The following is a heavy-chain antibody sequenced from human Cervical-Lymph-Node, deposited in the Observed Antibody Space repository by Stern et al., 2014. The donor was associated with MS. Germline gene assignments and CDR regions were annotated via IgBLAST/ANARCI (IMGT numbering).Heavy chain of an antibody. J-gene: IGHJ5*02. CDR3: ALSSETSDRWYSLGYDL. Sequence: QVQLVQSEAEVTKPGSSVQVYCKASGGTFSKFPSSWVRPAPGQGLECMGGSFPVCGTPTYAQEFRGRVTITADVSTSTVYMELSSLRSDDTAVYYCALSSETSDRWYSLGYDLWGQGTLVTVSS. CDR2: SFPVCGTP. CDR1: GGTFSKFP. V-gene: IGHV1-69*01. D-gene: IGHD6-13*01.